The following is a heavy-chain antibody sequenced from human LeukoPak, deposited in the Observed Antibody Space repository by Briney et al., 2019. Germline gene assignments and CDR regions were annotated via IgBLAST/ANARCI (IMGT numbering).Heavy chain of an antibody. D-gene: IGHD3-3*01. CDR3: AGYYSSIYGMDV. CDR1: GGSFSGYF. CDR2: INHSGST. V-gene: IGHV4-34*01. J-gene: IGHJ6*02. Sequence: PSETLSLTCAVNGGSFSGYFWSWIRQPPGKGLEWIGEINHSGSTYYNASLKSRITISVDTSKRQFSLRMNSVTAADTAVYFCAGYYSSIYGMDVWAKGPRSPSP.